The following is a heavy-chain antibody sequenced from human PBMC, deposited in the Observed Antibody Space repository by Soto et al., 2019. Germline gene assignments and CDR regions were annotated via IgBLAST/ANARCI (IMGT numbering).Heavy chain of an antibody. CDR1: GYTFTSYY. CDR3: AADVSIRLLWFGESQDAFDI. Sequence: ASVKVSCKASGYTFTSYYMHWVRQAPGQGLEWMGIINPSGGSTSYAQKFQGRVTMTRDTSTSTAYMELSSLRSEDTAVYYCAADVSIRLLWFGESQDAFDIWGQGTMVTVSS. V-gene: IGHV1-46*01. CDR2: INPSGGST. D-gene: IGHD3-10*01. J-gene: IGHJ3*02.